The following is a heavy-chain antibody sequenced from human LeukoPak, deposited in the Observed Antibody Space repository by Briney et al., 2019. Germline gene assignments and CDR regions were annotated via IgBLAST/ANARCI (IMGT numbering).Heavy chain of an antibody. D-gene: IGHD3-16*01. J-gene: IGHJ4*02. CDR3: AKDRGSSPYYFDY. Sequence: GGSLRLPCAASGFTFNSYAMSWVRQAPGKGLEWVAAISVSGGTTYYADSVRGRFTLSTDNSKNTLYLQTSSLRAEDTAVYYCAKDRGSSPYYFDYWGQGTLVTVSS. CDR1: GFTFNSYA. CDR2: ISVSGGTT. V-gene: IGHV3-23*01.